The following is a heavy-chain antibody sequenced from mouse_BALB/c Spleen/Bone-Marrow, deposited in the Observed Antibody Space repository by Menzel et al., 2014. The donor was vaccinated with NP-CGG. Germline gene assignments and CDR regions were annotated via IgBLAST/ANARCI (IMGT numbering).Heavy chain of an antibody. Sequence: EVHLVESGPSLVKPSQTLSLTCSVTGDSITSSYWNWIRKFPGSKLEYMGYISYSGNAYYNPSLKSRISLTRDTSKNQYYLQLNSVTTEDTATYFCARGNGYHFDYWGQGTTLTVSS. J-gene: IGHJ2*01. CDR2: ISYSGNA. CDR1: GDSITSSY. CDR3: ARGNGYHFDY. D-gene: IGHD1-2*01. V-gene: IGHV3-8*02.